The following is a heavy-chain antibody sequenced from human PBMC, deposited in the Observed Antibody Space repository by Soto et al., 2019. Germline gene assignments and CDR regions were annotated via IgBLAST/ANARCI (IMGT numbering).Heavy chain of an antibody. CDR1: GGTFSSYV. CDR2: IIPMYGTV. V-gene: IGHV1-69*06. Sequence: SVKVSCKASGGTFSSYVISWVRQAPGQGPEWMGGIIPMYGTVNYAQKFQDRVTIIADTSTSTAYMELSSLRSEDTAVYYCARDLGGWSGGSCPYNSFDPRGQGTLVT. D-gene: IGHD2-15*01. CDR3: ARDLGGWSGGSCPYNSFDP. J-gene: IGHJ5*02.